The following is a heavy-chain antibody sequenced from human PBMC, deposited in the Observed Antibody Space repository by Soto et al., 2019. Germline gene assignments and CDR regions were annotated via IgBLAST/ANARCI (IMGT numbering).Heavy chain of an antibody. Sequence: PGGSLRLSCAASGFTFSSYWMSWVRQAPGKGLEWVANIKQDGSEKYYVDSVKGRFTISRDNAKNSLYLQMNSLRAEDTAVYYCATGSIWGMYDAFDIWGQGTMVTVSS. CDR2: IKQDGSEK. J-gene: IGHJ3*02. CDR1: GFTFSSYW. CDR3: ATGSIWGMYDAFDI. D-gene: IGHD3-16*01. V-gene: IGHV3-7*01.